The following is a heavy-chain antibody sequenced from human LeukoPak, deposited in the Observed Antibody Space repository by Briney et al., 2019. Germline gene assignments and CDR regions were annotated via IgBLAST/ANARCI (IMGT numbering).Heavy chain of an antibody. J-gene: IGHJ4*02. V-gene: IGHV4-39*01. D-gene: IGHD3-10*01. Sequence: SETLSLTCTVSGGSISSSRYYWGWFRQPPGKGLEWIGSIYYSGSTYYNPSLKSRVTISVDTSKNQFSLKLSSVTAADTAVYYCARSYYYGSGTPPGFGYWGQGTLVTVSS. CDR2: IYYSGST. CDR3: ARSYYYGSGTPPGFGY. CDR1: GGSISSSRYY.